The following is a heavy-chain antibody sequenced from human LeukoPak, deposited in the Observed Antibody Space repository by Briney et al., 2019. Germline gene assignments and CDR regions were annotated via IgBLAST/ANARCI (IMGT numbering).Heavy chain of an antibody. CDR1: GYTFTSHL. J-gene: IGHJ6*02. V-gene: IGHV1-46*01. Sequence: ASVKVSCKASGYTFTSHLVHWVRQAPGQGLEWMGVFNPGGDRISYSQKFQGRVTLTRDTSTSTAYMELRSLRSEDTAVYYCARQQEVTSDSYYYAMDVWGQGTTVSVSS. CDR2: FNPGGDRI. D-gene: IGHD4-23*01. CDR3: ARQQEVTSDSYYYAMDV.